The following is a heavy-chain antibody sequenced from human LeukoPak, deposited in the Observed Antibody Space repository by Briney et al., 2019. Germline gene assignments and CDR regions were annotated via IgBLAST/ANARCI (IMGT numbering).Heavy chain of an antibody. D-gene: IGHD2-2*01. CDR2: IKEDGSDK. V-gene: IGHV3-7*01. CDR1: GFTFSDYW. CDR3: ARDALSSTLPVRRYFDS. J-gene: IGHJ4*02. Sequence: GGSLTLSCAASGFTFSDYWMNWVRQAPGKGLEWVASIKEDGSDKYYVDSVKGRFTITSDNAKNSLYLEMNSLRAEDTAVYHCARDALSSTLPVRRYFDSWGTGILVTVSS.